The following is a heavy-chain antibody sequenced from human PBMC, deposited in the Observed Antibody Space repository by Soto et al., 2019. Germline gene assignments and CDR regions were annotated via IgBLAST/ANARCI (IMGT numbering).Heavy chain of an antibody. CDR2: ISYDGSNK. D-gene: IGHD3-22*01. J-gene: IGHJ4*02. CDR1: GFTFSSYG. CDR3: AGEYYYDSSGYPEEDY. Sequence: GALLLTCSASGFTFSSYGMHWVRQAPGKGLEWVAVISYDGSNKYYADSVKGRFTISRDNSKNTLYLQMNSLRAEDTAVYYCAGEYYYDSSGYPEEDYWGQGTLVTVYS. V-gene: IGHV3-30*03.